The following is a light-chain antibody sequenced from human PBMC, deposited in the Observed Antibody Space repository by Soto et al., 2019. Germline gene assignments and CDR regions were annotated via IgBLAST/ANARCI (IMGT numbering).Light chain of an antibody. J-gene: IGKJ1*01. CDR1: QSITTY. V-gene: IGKV1-39*01. Sequence: DIQMTQSPSSLSASVGDRVTITCRAGQSITTYLNWYQQKPGKAPNLLIYAASRLQSGVPSRFSGSGSGTDFTLTISSLQPEDFATYYCQQSDTTPWTFGQGTRVEMK. CDR2: AAS. CDR3: QQSDTTPWT.